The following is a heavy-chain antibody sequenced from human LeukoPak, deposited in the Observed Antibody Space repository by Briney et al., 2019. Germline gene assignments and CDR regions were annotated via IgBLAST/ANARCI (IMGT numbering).Heavy chain of an antibody. CDR1: GPSIRSHH. Sequence: SETLSLTFTVAGPSIRSHHWTWIRQPPGKGLEWIGNVYYVGTTSYSPSLKSRVTISLDTSKNQFSLEMNSVTAADTAVYYCARSGDSSAYYSFWGQGILVTVSS. D-gene: IGHD3-22*01. J-gene: IGHJ4*02. CDR2: VYYVGTT. CDR3: ARSGDSSAYYSF. V-gene: IGHV4-59*11.